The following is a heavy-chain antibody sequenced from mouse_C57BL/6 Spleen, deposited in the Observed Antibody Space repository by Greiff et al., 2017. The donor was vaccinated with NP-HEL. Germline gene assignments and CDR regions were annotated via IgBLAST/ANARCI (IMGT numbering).Heavy chain of an antibody. J-gene: IGHJ2*01. CDR3: ARDGNYERGAY. CDR1: GYTFTSYW. Sequence: QVQLQQPGAELVRPGSSVKLSCKASGYTFTSYWMHWVKQRPIQGLEWIGNIDPSDSETHYNQKFKDKATLTVDKSSSTAYMQLSILTSEDSAVYYCARDGNYERGAYWGQGTTLTVSS. D-gene: IGHD2-1*01. V-gene: IGHV1-52*01. CDR2: IDPSDSET.